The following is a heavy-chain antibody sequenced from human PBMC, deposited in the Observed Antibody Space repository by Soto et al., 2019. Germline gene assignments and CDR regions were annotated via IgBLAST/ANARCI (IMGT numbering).Heavy chain of an antibody. CDR3: VKPPAYYIDSYAYYPV. Sequence: GGSLRLSFLASGFTLSNYALHWVRQGPGEGLEYVSSIGTNGDSTFYAESVKGRFTISRDNSKNTLYLQMRNLGPEDTAVYYCVKPPAYYIDSYAYYPVWGQGTLVTVSS. V-gene: IGHV3-64D*06. CDR2: IGTNGDST. CDR1: GFTLSNYA. D-gene: IGHD3-22*01. J-gene: IGHJ4*02.